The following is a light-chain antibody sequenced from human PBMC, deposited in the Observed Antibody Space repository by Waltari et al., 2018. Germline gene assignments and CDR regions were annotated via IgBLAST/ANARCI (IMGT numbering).Light chain of an antibody. J-gene: IGKJ5*01. CDR2: MGS. V-gene: IGKV2-28*01. CDR3: MQAAHAPIT. CDR1: QSLLASNGDNY. Sequence: DVVMTQSPLSLPVTPGEPASISCRSSQSLLASNGDNYLNWYLQKPGQSPQVLMYMGSYRASGVPDRFSGSGSGTDFTLKVSRVEAEDVGVYYCMQAAHAPITCGQGTRLELK.